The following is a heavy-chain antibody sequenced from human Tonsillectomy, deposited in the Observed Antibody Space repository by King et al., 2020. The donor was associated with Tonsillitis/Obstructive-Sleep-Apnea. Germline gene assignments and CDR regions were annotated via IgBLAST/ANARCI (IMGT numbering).Heavy chain of an antibody. D-gene: IGHD3-22*01. J-gene: IGHJ4*02. CDR2: IYWDDDK. Sequence: TLKESGPTLVKPPKTLTLTCTFSGFSLSTSGVGVGWIRQPPGKALEWLALIYWDDDKRYSPSLKSRLTITKDTSKNQVVLTMTNMDPVDTATYYCAHFHYYDSSGYYFDYWGQGTLVTVSS. CDR1: GFSLSTSGVG. CDR3: AHFHYYDSSGYYFDY. V-gene: IGHV2-5*02.